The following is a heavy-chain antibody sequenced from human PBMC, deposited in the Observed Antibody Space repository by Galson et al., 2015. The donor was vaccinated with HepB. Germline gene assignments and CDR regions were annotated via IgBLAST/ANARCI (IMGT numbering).Heavy chain of an antibody. CDR2: IYYGGRT. D-gene: IGHD5-12*01. V-gene: IGHV4-39*01. CDR3: ARGGHTVATRYYWFDP. J-gene: IGHJ5*02. CDR1: GVSISSSLYY. Sequence: SETLSLTCAVSGVSISSSLYYWGWIRQSPKKGLEWIGSIYYGGRTYFSPSLQIRVAMSVDTSKNQFSLKLSSVTAADTAVYYCARGGHTVATRYYWFDPWGQGTLVTVSS.